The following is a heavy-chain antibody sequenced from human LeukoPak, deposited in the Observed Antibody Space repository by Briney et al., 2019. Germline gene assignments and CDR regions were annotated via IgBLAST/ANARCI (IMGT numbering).Heavy chain of an antibody. CDR2: INHSGST. Sequence: SETLSLTCAVYGGSFSGYYWSWIRQPPGKGLEWIGEINHSGSTNYNPSLKSRVTRSVDTSKNQFSLKLSSVTAADTAVYYCARAPGIAAPPDYWGQGTLVTVSS. CDR1: GGSFSGYY. V-gene: IGHV4-34*01. D-gene: IGHD6-13*01. CDR3: ARAPGIAAPPDY. J-gene: IGHJ4*02.